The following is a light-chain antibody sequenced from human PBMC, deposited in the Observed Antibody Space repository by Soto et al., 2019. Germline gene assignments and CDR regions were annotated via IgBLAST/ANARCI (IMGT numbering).Light chain of an antibody. J-gene: IGLJ3*02. V-gene: IGLV2-14*01. CDR2: KVT. Sequence: QSALTQPRSVSGSPGQSVTISCTGTRSDIGGYNYVSWYQQHPGKAPKVIISKVTNRPSGVSTRFSGSKSGNTASLTISGLQTEDEAYYYCSSYTSSTTWVFGGGTKLTVL. CDR1: RSDIGGYNY. CDR3: SSYTSSTTWV.